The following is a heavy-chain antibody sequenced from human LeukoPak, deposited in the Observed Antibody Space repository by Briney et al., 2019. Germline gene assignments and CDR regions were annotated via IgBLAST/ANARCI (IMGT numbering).Heavy chain of an antibody. V-gene: IGHV1-18*01. Sequence: ASVKVSCKASGYTFSTYGITWVRQAPGQGLEWMGWISAYNGNTHYAQKFQGWVTMTRDTSISTAYMELSRLRSDDTAVYYCARGKLDYSDYWGQGTLVTVSS. CDR2: ISAYNGNT. D-gene: IGHD6-13*01. CDR3: ARGKLDYSDY. CDR1: GYTFSTYG. J-gene: IGHJ4*02.